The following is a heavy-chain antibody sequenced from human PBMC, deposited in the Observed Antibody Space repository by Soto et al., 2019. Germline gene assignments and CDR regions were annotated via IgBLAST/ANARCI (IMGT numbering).Heavy chain of an antibody. V-gene: IGHV3-33*01. J-gene: IGHJ3*02. D-gene: IGHD6-19*01. CDR2: IWYDGSNK. CDR1: GFTFSSYG. CDR3: ARDVAGRTYDFDI. Sequence: GGSLRLSCAASGFTFSSYGMHWVRQAPGKGLEWVAVIWYDGSNKYYADSVKGRFTISRDNSKNTLYLQMNSLRAEDTAVYYCARDVAGRTYDFDIWGQGTMVTVSS.